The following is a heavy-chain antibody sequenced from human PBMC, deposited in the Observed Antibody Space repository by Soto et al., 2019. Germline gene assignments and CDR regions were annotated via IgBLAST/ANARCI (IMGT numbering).Heavy chain of an antibody. D-gene: IGHD2-15*01. CDR3: ASLVVATLGDY. CDR2: ISYDGSNK. CDR1: GFTFSSYA. V-gene: IGHV3-30-3*01. J-gene: IGHJ4*02. Sequence: QVQLVESGGGVDQPGRSLRLSCAASGFTFSSYAMHWVRQAPGKGLEWVAVISYDGSNKYYADSVKGRFTISRDNSKNTLYLQMNSLRAEDTAVYYCASLVVATLGDYWGQGTLVTVSS.